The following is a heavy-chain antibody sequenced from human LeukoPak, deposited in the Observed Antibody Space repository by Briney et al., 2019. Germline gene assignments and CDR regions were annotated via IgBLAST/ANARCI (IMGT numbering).Heavy chain of an antibody. Sequence: SETLSLTCTVSGGSISSYYWSWIRQPPGKGLEWIGYIYYSGSTNYNPSLKSRVTISVDTSKNQFPLKLSSVTAADTAVYYCAREREGDFDYWGQGTLVTVSS. CDR3: AREREGDFDY. J-gene: IGHJ4*02. CDR2: IYYSGST. CDR1: GGSISSYY. V-gene: IGHV4-59*01. D-gene: IGHD5-24*01.